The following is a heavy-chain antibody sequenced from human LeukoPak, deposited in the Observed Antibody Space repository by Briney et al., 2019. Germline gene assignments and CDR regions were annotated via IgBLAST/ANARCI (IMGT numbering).Heavy chain of an antibody. J-gene: IGHJ6*03. CDR3: ARGYSNYGNYYYYYYMDV. V-gene: IGHV4-34*01. CDR2: INHSGST. D-gene: IGHD4-11*01. Sequence: SETLSLTCAVYGGSFSGYYWSWIRQPPGKGLEWIGEINHSGSTNYNPSLKSRVSISVDTSKNQFSLKLSSVTAADTAVYYCARGYSNYGNYYYYYYMDVWGKGTTVTVSS. CDR1: GGSFSGYY.